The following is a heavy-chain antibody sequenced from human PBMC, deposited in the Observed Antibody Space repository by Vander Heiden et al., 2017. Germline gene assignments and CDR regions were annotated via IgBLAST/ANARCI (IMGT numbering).Heavy chain of an antibody. V-gene: IGHV3-33*01. J-gene: IGHJ4*02. Sequence: QVQLVESGGGDVQRGRSLRLSCAASGFTFRSYGRHWVRQAPGKGLEWVAVIWYDGSNKYYADSVKGRFTISRDNYKNTLYLQMNSLRAEDTAVYYCASRLRGSAYWGQGTLVTVSS. CDR2: IWYDGSNK. CDR3: ASRLRGSAY. D-gene: IGHD5-12*01. CDR1: GFTFRSYG.